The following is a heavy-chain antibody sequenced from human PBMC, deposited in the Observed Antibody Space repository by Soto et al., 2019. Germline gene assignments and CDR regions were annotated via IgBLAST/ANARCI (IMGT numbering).Heavy chain of an antibody. CDR1: GGSISSYY. Sequence: PSETLSLTCTVSGGSISSYYWSWIRQPPGKGLEWIGYIYYSGSTNYNPSLKSRVTISVDTSKNQFSLKLSSVTAADTAVYYCARRWGPYLDTWGQGPLVTFSS. J-gene: IGHJ4*02. D-gene: IGHD2-21*02. CDR2: IYYSGST. V-gene: IGHV4-59*01. CDR3: ARRWGPYLDT.